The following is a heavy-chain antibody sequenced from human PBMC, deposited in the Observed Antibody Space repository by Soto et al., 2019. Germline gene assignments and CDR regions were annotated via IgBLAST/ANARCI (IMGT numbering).Heavy chain of an antibody. D-gene: IGHD3-16*01. J-gene: IGHJ6*02. CDR1: GGSITRASISTTTYY. CDR2: FFIGGNT. Sequence: SETLSLTCPVSGGSITRASISTTTYYCGCMRQPPGKGLEWIASFFIGGNTYYNPSLKSRVTTSVDTSKNQFSLKLSSVTAADTAVYYCARGVYDYVWGSPSYYYYGMDVWGQGTTVT. CDR3: ARGVYDYVWGSPSYYYYGMDV. V-gene: IGHV4-39*07.